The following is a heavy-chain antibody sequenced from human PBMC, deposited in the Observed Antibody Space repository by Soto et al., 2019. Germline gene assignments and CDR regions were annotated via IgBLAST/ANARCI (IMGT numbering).Heavy chain of an antibody. J-gene: IGHJ4*02. D-gene: IGHD6-19*01. V-gene: IGHV3-30*18. CDR1: GFTFSSYD. Sequence: VGSLRLSCAASGFTFSSYDMYWVRQAPGKGLEWVAVISYDGSDKYYADSVKGRFTISRDNSKNTLYLQMNSLRAEDTALYYCAKRISGYNSGWSEMGGFDYWGQGTLVTVSS. CDR3: AKRISGYNSGWSEMGGFDY. CDR2: ISYDGSDK.